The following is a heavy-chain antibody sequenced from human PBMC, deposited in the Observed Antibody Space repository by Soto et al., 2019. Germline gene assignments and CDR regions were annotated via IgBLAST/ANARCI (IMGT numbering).Heavy chain of an antibody. CDR3: ARVAISSGWSSTGWYFDL. D-gene: IGHD6-19*01. V-gene: IGHV1-18*01. Sequence: GASVKVSCKASGYTFTSYGISWVRQAPGQGLEWMGWISAYNGNTNYAQKLQGRVTMTTDTSTSTAYMELRSLRSDDTAVYYCARVAISSGWSSTGWYFDLWGRGTLVTVS. CDR1: GYTFTSYG. J-gene: IGHJ2*01. CDR2: ISAYNGNT.